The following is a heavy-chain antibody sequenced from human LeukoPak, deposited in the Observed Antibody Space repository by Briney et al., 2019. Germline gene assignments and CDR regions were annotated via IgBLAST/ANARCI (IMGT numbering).Heavy chain of an antibody. J-gene: IGHJ4*02. V-gene: IGHV1-24*01. Sequence: ASAKLSCTVSGYTITELSMNWERQAPGKGLERKGGFDPEDGETIYAQKFQGRVTMTEDTSTDTAYMELSSLRSEDTAVYYCATGDVSGYDKLFDYWGQGTLATVSS. CDR2: FDPEDGET. CDR3: ATGDVSGYDKLFDY. CDR1: GYTITELS. D-gene: IGHD5-12*01.